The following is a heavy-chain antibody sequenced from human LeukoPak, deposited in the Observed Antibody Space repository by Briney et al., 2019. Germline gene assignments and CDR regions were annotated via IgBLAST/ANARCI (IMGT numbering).Heavy chain of an antibody. J-gene: IGHJ4*02. CDR1: GFTFSSYA. D-gene: IGHD6-6*01. Sequence: PGGSLRLSCAASGFTFSSYAMSWVHQAPGEGLEWVSAISGSGGSTYYADSVKGRFTISRDNSKNTLYLQMNSLRAEDTAVYYCAKDAVYSSSGFDYWGQGTLVTVSS. V-gene: IGHV3-23*01. CDR3: AKDAVYSSSGFDY. CDR2: ISGSGGST.